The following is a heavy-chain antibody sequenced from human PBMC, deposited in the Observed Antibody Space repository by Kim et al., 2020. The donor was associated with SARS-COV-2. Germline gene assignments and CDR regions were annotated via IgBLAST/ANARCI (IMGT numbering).Heavy chain of an antibody. Sequence: GGSLRLSCAASGLTVSSNYMNWVRQAPGEGLEWVSVLYSGGSTHSADSVRGRFTISRDHSKNTVYLQMNSLSVEDTAIYYCARHKTAGNYNSPFDYWGQGTLVTVSS. V-gene: IGHV3-53*01. CDR1: GLTVSSNY. CDR2: LYSGGST. J-gene: IGHJ4*02. CDR3: ARHKTAGNYNSPFDY. D-gene: IGHD3-3*01.